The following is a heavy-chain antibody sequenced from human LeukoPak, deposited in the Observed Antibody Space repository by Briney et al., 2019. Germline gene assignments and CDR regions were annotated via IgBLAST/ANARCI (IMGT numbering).Heavy chain of an antibody. V-gene: IGHV4-4*07. CDR1: LGAINIYY. D-gene: IGHD1-26*01. Sequence: SQTLSLTSKVSLGAINIYYSSWIRQPARKRLEWVCLFHKNQNPHHSPSLKSRVTKSIDTSRSQSALQFSAVTAADTAIYYCARDFGGNSLDYWGQGTLVGVSS. CDR2: FHKNQNP. J-gene: IGHJ4*02. CDR3: ARDFGGNSLDY.